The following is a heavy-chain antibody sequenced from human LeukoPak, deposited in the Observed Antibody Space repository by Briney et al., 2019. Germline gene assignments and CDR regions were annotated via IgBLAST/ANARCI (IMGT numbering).Heavy chain of an antibody. D-gene: IGHD3-10*01. CDR3: AKDHSPFGSGSYSTRYYGMDV. CDR2: ISGSGGST. J-gene: IGHJ6*02. Sequence: GGSLRLSCAASGFTFSSYAMHWVRQAPGKGLEWVAFISGSGGSTKYADSVKGRFAISRDNSKTTLYLQMNSLRAEDTAVYFCAKDHSPFGSGSYSTRYYGMDVWGQGTTVTVS. CDR1: GFTFSSYA. V-gene: IGHV3-23*01.